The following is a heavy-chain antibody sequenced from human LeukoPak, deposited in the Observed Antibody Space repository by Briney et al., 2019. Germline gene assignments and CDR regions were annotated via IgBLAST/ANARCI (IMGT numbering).Heavy chain of an antibody. V-gene: IGHV3-23*01. Sequence: GGSLRLSCAASGFTFSTYAMSWVRQAPGKGLEWVSALTNSGGSGGVTYYADSVKGRFIISRDNSKNTLYLQMNSLRAEDTAVYYCAKVETAAAATLRGFDYWGQGTLVTVSS. CDR3: AKVETAAAATLRGFDY. CDR1: GFTFSTYA. J-gene: IGHJ4*02. CDR2: LTNSGGSGGVT. D-gene: IGHD6-13*01.